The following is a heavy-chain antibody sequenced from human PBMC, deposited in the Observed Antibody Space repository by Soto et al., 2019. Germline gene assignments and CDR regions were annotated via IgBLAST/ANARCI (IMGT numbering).Heavy chain of an antibody. CDR3: ARKEDCSSTSCYRGLSAFDI. CDR1: GGSISSGGYY. V-gene: IGHV4-31*03. J-gene: IGHJ3*02. Sequence: SETLSLTCTVSGGSISSGGYYWSWIRQHPGKCLEWIGYIYYSGSTYYNPSLKSRVTISVDTSKNQFSLKLSSVTAADTAVYYCARKEDCSSTSCYRGLSAFDIWGQGTMVTV. CDR2: IYYSGST. D-gene: IGHD2-2*01.